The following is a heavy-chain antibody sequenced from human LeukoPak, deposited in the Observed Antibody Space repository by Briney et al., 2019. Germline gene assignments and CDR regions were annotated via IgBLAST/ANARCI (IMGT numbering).Heavy chain of an antibody. CDR3: TRALYCSGGSCYSFDY. V-gene: IGHV3-21*01. J-gene: IGHJ4*02. CDR2: ISSGRGSYI. D-gene: IGHD2-15*01. CDR1: GFTFSSYT. Sequence: GGSLRLSCVASGFTFSSYTMNWVRQAPGKGLEWVSSISSGRGSYIYYAESVKGRFTISRDNAETSLYLQMNSLRAEDTAVYYCTRALYCSGGSCYSFDYWGQGTLVTVSS.